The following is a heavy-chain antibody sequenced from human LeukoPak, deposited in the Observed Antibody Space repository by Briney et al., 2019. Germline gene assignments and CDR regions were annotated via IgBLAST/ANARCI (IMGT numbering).Heavy chain of an antibody. CDR1: GFTFSSYE. J-gene: IGHJ3*02. Sequence: GGSLRLSCAASGFTFSSYEMNWVRQAPGKGLEWVSYITSSGSTIYYADSVKGRCTISRDNAKNSLFLEMNSLRAEDTAVYYCARVLVTATSLTYDGFDMWGQGTMVTVSS. CDR3: ARVLVTATSLTYDGFDM. CDR2: ITSSGSTI. V-gene: IGHV3-48*03. D-gene: IGHD2-15*01.